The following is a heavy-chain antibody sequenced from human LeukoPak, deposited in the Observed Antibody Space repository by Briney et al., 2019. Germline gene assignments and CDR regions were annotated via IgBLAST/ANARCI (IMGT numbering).Heavy chain of an antibody. CDR3: ASYRPGSSGYDSGY. Sequence: PGGSLRLSCAASGFTFSSYAMSWVRQAPGKGLEWVSAISGSGGSTYYADSVKGRFTISRDNSKNTLYLQMNSLRAEDTAVYYCASYRPGSSGYDSGYWGQGTLVTVSS. V-gene: IGHV3-23*01. J-gene: IGHJ4*02. CDR1: GFTFSSYA. D-gene: IGHD5-12*01. CDR2: ISGSGGST.